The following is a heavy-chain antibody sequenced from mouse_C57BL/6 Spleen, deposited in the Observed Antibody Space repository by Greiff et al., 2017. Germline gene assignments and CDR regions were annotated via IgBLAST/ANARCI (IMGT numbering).Heavy chain of an antibody. D-gene: IGHD2-4*01. J-gene: IGHJ1*03. CDR1: GYTFTDYY. V-gene: IGHV1-26*01. Sequence: EVQLQQSGPELVKPGASVKISCKASGYTFTDYYMNWVKQSHGKSLEWIGDINPNNGGTSYNQKFKGKATLTVDKSSSTACMELRSLTSEDSAVYYCARSGDYDSYYYWCFDVWGTGTTVTVSS. CDR2: INPNNGGT. CDR3: ARSGDYDSYYYWCFDV.